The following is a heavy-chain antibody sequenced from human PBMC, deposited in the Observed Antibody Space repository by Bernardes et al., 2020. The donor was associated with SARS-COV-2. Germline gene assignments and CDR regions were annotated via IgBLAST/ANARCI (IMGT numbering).Heavy chain of an antibody. CDR3: ALPPTNYDRYGMDV. D-gene: IGHD3-22*01. V-gene: IGHV1-2*02. J-gene: IGHJ6*02. CDR2: INPNSGGT. Sequence: ASLKVSCKASGYTFTGYYIHWVRQAPGQGLEWMGWINPNSGGTNYAQKFQGRVTMTRDTSISTAYMELSRLRSDDTAVYYCALPPTNYDRYGMDVWGQGTTVTVSS. CDR1: GYTFTGYY.